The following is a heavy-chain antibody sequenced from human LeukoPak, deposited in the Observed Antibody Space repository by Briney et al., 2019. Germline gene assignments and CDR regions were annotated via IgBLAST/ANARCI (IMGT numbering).Heavy chain of an antibody. CDR1: GFTFSSYS. V-gene: IGHV3-21*01. D-gene: IGHD7-27*01. Sequence: PGGSLRLSCAASGFTFSSYSMNWVRQAPGKGLEWVSSISSSSSYIYYADSVKGRFTISRDNAKNSLYLQMNSLRAEDTAVYYCERDKAWGGGTYAFDIWGQGTMVTVSS. CDR3: ERDKAWGGGTYAFDI. CDR2: ISSSSSYI. J-gene: IGHJ3*02.